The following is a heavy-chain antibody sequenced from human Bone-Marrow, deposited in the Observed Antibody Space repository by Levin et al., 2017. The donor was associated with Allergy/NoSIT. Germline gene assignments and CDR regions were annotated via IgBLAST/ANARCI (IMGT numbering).Heavy chain of an antibody. CDR1: GFTFSSYH. D-gene: IGHD3-3*01. CDR3: ARDGRSG. J-gene: IGHJ4*02. V-gene: IGHV3-48*02. Sequence: GESLKISCAASGFTFSSYHMNWVRQAPGKGLEWVSYISTYGDTKYYADFVKGRFTTSRDNAKNSLYLQMNSLRDEDTAVYYCARDGRSGWGQGTLVTVSS. CDR2: ISTYGDTK.